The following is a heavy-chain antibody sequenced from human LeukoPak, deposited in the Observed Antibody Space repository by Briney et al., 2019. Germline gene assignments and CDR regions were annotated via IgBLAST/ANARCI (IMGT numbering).Heavy chain of an antibody. J-gene: IGHJ5*02. V-gene: IGHV4-34*01. Sequence: SETLSLTCAVYGGSFSGYYWSWIRQPPGKGLEWIGEINHSGSTNYNPSLKSRVTISVDTSKNQFSLKLSPVTAADTAVYYCARPAVAAYNWFDPWGQGTLVTVSS. D-gene: IGHD6-19*01. CDR3: ARPAVAAYNWFDP. CDR1: GGSFSGYY. CDR2: INHSGST.